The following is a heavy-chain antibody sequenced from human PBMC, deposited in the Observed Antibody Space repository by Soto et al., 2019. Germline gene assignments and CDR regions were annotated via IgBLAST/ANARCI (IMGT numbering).Heavy chain of an antibody. CDR2: MNPKSGNT. Sequence: QVQLVQPGAEVKKPGASVKVSCKASGYIFTSYDINWVRQATGQGLEWVGWMNPKSGNTGYAQKFEGRVTMTRNTSISTAYMELSSLRSEDTAVYYCARAPEYSSTWDFYYYYMDVWGNGTTVAVS. CDR3: ARAPEYSSTWDFYYYYMDV. J-gene: IGHJ6*03. D-gene: IGHD6-13*01. V-gene: IGHV1-8*01. CDR1: GYIFTSYD.